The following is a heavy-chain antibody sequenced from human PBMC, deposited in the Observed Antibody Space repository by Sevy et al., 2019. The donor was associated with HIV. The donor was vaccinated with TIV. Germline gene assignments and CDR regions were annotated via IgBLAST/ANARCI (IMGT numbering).Heavy chain of an antibody. CDR3: ARHRGGVVDY. D-gene: IGHD3-16*01. CDR1: GFTFSSYW. CDR2: ISRDGSST. J-gene: IGHJ4*02. Sequence: GGSLRLACAASGFTFSSYWMHWVRQAPGKGLVWVSRISRDGSSTNYADSVKGRFTISRDNAKNTLYLQMNSLRAEDTAVYYCARHRGGVVDYWVQGTLVTVSS. V-gene: IGHV3-74*01.